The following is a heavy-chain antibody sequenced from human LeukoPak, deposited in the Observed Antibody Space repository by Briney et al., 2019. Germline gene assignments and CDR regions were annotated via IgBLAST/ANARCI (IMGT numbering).Heavy chain of an antibody. V-gene: IGHV4-39*07. Sequence: SETLSLTCTVSGGSISSSISYWGWIRQPPGKGLEWIGSIYYRGTTYYNPSLKSRVTISVDTSKNQFSLKLSSVTAADTAVYYRARGSHDFWSGYFLGPPYYYYGMDVWGQGTTVTVSS. CDR3: ARGSHDFWSGYFLGPPYYYYGMDV. D-gene: IGHD3-3*01. CDR2: IYYRGTT. CDR1: GGSISSSISY. J-gene: IGHJ6*02.